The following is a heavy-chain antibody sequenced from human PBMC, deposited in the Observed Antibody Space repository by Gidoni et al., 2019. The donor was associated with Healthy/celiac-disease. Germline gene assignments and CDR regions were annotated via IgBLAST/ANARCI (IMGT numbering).Heavy chain of an antibody. CDR2: IYYSGST. V-gene: IGHV4-39*01. J-gene: IGHJ4*02. CDR1: CGSLSCSSYY. CDR3: ARHGVGATTDFDY. D-gene: IGHD1-26*01. Sequence: QLQLQVSGPALVKPSQTLSLTCTVPCGSLSCSSYYWGCIRQPPGKGPEWSGSIYYSGSTYYNPYLKSRVNISVDKSKNQFSLKQSSVTAADTAVYYCARHGVGATTDFDYWGQGTLVTVSS.